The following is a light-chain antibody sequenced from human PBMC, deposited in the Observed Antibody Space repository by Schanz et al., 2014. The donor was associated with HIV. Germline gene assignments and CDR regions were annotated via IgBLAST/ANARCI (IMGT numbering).Light chain of an antibody. Sequence: EIVLTQSPGTLSFSPGERATLSCRASQSISSTYLAWYQQRPGQAPRLLIYDASNRATGIPDRFSGSGSGTDFTLTIGGLQSEDFAVYYCQQYSDWPPSTFGQGTKLEIK. CDR2: DAS. V-gene: IGKV3-20*01. J-gene: IGKJ2*01. CDR1: QSISSTY. CDR3: QQYSDWPPST.